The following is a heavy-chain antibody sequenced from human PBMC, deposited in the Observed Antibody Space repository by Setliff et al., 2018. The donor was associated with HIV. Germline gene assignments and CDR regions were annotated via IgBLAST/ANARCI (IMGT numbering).Heavy chain of an antibody. D-gene: IGHD3-10*01. CDR3: ATVRTQTGMKMLRGRLADPAIYPLDY. J-gene: IGHJ4*02. CDR2: ISLNNDDT. V-gene: IGHV1-18*01. Sequence: ASVKVSCKASGYPFSSFCLSWVRQAPGQRLEWMAWISLNNDDTNLAPRFRGRLTLTTDTSTITAYMELTSLTSDDTAVYYRATVRTQTGMKMLRGRLADPAIYPLDYWGQGTLVTVSS. CDR1: GYPFSSFC.